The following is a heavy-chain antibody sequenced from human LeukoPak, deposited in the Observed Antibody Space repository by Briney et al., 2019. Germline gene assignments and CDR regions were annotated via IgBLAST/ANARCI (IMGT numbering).Heavy chain of an antibody. CDR3: AKQLGYCSDGSCYFPY. CDR2: ISNNGGYT. V-gene: IGHV3-23*01. D-gene: IGHD2-15*01. CDR1: GFTFSSSA. Sequence: GGSLRLSCAASGFTFSSSAVSWVRQAPGKGLEWVSAISNNGGYTYYADSVQGRFTISRDNSKSTLCLQMNSLRAEDTAVYYCAKQLGYCSDGSCYFPYWGQGTLVTVS. J-gene: IGHJ4*02.